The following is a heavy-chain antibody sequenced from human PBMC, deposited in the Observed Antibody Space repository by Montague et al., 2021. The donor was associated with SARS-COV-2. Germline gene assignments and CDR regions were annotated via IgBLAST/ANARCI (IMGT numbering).Heavy chain of an antibody. V-gene: IGHV3-20*04. CDR3: ARDKYCSSTSCYPRDYYYGMDV. D-gene: IGHD2-2*01. CDR1: GFIFGDYG. J-gene: IGHJ6*02. CDR2: INWNGGST. Sequence: SLRLSCAASGFIFGDYGMSWVRQAPGKGLEWVSGINWNGGSTGYADSVKGRFTISRDNAKNSLYLQMNSLRAEDTALYYCARDKYCSSTSCYPRDYYYGMDVWGQGTTVTVSS.